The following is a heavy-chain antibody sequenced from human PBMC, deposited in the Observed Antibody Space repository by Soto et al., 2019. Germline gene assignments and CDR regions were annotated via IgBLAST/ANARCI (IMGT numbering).Heavy chain of an antibody. CDR2: MNPNSGNT. D-gene: IGHD2-15*01. V-gene: IGHV1-8*01. CDR1: GYTFTSYD. Sequence: GASVKVSCKASGYTFTSYDINWVRQATGQGLEWMGWMNPNSGNTGYAQKFQGRVTMTRNTSISTAYMELSSLRSEDTAVYYCARGRKYCSGGSCYSFYYYYYGMDVWGQGTTVTVSS. CDR3: ARGRKYCSGGSCYSFYYYYYGMDV. J-gene: IGHJ6*02.